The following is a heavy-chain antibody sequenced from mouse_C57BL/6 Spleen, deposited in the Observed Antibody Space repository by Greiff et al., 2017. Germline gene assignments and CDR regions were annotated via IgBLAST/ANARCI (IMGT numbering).Heavy chain of an antibody. CDR3: TRDNYASWFAY. Sequence: VMLVESGEGLVKPGGSLKLSCAASGFTFSSYAMSWVRQTPEKRLEWVAYISSGGDYTYYADTVKGRFTISRDNARNTLYLQMSRLKSDDTAMYYCTRDNYASWFAYWGQGTLVTVSA. CDR2: ISSGGDYT. J-gene: IGHJ3*01. D-gene: IGHD1-3*01. CDR1: GFTFSSYA. V-gene: IGHV5-9-1*02.